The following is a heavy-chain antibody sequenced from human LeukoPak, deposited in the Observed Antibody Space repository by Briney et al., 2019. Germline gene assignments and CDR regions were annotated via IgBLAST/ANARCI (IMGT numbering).Heavy chain of an antibody. CDR2: INPKSGGT. Sequence: GASVNVSCKASGYTFTDYYVHWVRQAPGQGLDWMGWINPKSGGTEYAQRFQGRVTMTRDTPISTAYMDLSRLGSDDTAMYYCARDHCTSNSCYEDFYYGMDVWGQGTRVTVSS. D-gene: IGHD2-2*01. V-gene: IGHV1-2*02. CDR3: ARDHCTSNSCYEDFYYGMDV. J-gene: IGHJ6*02. CDR1: GYTFTDYY.